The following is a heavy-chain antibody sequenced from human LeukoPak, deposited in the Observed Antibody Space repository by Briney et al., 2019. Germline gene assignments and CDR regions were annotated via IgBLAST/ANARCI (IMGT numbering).Heavy chain of an antibody. V-gene: IGHV4-34*01. CDR1: GGSFSGYF. D-gene: IGHD3-9*01. CDR3: ANLLRYFDWLAY. J-gene: IGHJ4*02. Sequence: SETLSLTCAVYGGSFSGYFWNWIRQPPGKGLEWIGEVNHSGSTNYNPSLKSRVTISVDTSKNQFSLKLSSVTAADAAVYYCANLLRYFDWLAYWGQGTLVTVSS. CDR2: VNHSGST.